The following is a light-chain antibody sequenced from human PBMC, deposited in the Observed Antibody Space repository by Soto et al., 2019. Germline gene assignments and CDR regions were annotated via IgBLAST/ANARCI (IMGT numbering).Light chain of an antibody. Sequence: DIQMTQSPSSLSASVGDRVTIICRASQSISRYLNWYQQKPGKAPKLLVYAASRLQSGVPSRFSGTGSGTDFTLTISSLQPEDFATYYCQQSFRTPFTFGPGNKLDIK. V-gene: IGKV1-39*01. J-gene: IGKJ3*01. CDR1: QSISRY. CDR2: AAS. CDR3: QQSFRTPFT.